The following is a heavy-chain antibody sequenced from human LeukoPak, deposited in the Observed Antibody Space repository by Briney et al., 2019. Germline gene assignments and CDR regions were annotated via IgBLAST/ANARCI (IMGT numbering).Heavy chain of an antibody. CDR1: GGSISSGGYY. J-gene: IGHJ3*02. CDR2: INHSGST. CDR3: ARSRAGNDFLSAFYAFDI. Sequence: SPETLSLTCTVSGGSISSGGYYWSWIRQPPGKGLEWIGEINHSGSTNNNPSLKSRVTVLVDASKNQFSLKLTSVTAADSAVYYCARSRAGNDFLSAFYAFDIWGQGTMVTVSS. D-gene: IGHD3-3*01. V-gene: IGHV4-39*07.